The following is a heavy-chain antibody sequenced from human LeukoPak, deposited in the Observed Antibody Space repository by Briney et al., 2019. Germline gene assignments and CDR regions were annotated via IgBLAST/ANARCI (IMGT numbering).Heavy chain of an antibody. V-gene: IGHV4-31*03. CDR1: GGSISSGGYY. CDR2: IYYSGST. J-gene: IGHJ4*02. Sequence: SETLSLTCTVSGGSISSGGYYWSWIRQHPGKGLEWIGYIYYSGSTYYNPSLKSRVTISVDTSKNQFSLKLSSVTAADTAVDYCARAYCSGGSCYLFDYWGQGTLVTVSS. CDR3: ARAYCSGGSCYLFDY. D-gene: IGHD2-15*01.